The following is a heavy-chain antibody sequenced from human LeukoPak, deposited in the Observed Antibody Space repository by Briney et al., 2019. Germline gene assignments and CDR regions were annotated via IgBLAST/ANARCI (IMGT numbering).Heavy chain of an antibody. J-gene: IGHJ3*02. D-gene: IGHD2-21*02. CDR2: IYYSGST. CDR3: ARTIVVVTDDAFDI. V-gene: IGHV4-59*08. CDR1: GGSISSYY. Sequence: SETLSLTCTVPGGSISSYYWSWIRQPPGKGLEWIGYIYYSGSTNYNPSLKSRVTISVDTSKNQFSLKLSSVTAADTAVYYCARTIVVVTDDAFDIWGQGTMVTVSS.